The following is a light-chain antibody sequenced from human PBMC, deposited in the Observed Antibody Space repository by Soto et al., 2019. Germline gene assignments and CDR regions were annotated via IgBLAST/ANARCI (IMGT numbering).Light chain of an antibody. J-gene: IGKJ1*01. CDR3: QQYNNWPQT. CDR1: QSLRSS. CDR2: DAS. Sequence: ETMMTQSPDTLSVSLGERATLSCRASQSLRSSLAWYQQKPGQAPRLLIYDASTRATSIPARFSGSGSGTDFTLTISGLQSEDFAVYYCQQYNNWPQTFGQGTKVEIK. V-gene: IGKV3-15*01.